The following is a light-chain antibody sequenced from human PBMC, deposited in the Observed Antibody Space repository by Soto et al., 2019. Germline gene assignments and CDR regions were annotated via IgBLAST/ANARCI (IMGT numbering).Light chain of an antibody. CDR1: QSVSSSY. CDR2: AAS. V-gene: IGKV3-20*01. J-gene: IGKJ1*01. Sequence: EIVLTQSPGTLSLSPGERATLACRASQSVSSSYLAWYQQKPGQAPRLLISAASTRATGIPDRFSGRGFGTDFTLTISRLEPEDFAVYYCQHSGDFRWTFGQGTKVDIK. CDR3: QHSGDFRWT.